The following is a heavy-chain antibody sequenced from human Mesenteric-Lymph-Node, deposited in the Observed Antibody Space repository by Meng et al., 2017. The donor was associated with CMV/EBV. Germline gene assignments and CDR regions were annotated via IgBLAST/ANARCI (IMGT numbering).Heavy chain of an antibody. CDR3: ARDPLRLAARAPSDY. D-gene: IGHD6-6*01. Sequence: GESLKISCVASGFAFSDYGMTWVRQIPGKGLDWVSSISSHSDYTFYADSVKGRFTISRDNSKNTLYLQMNSLRVEDTALYYCARDPLRLAARAPSDYWGQGTLVTVSS. CDR1: GFAFSDYG. J-gene: IGHJ4*02. CDR2: ISSHSDYT. V-gene: IGHV3-23*01.